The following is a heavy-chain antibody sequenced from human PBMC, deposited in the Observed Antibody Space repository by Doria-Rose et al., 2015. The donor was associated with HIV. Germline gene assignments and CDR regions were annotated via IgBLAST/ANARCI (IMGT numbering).Heavy chain of an antibody. CDR2: IFYTGST. D-gene: IGHD1-26*01. J-gene: IGHJ4*02. V-gene: IGHV4-59*01. CDR1: GGSIGHYY. Sequence: QVQLQESGPGLVKPSETLSLTCSVSGGSIGHYYWSWIRQPPGKGLEYIGDIFYTGSTNYSPSLKSRVSISIDTSKNKFSLRLSSVTAADTAVYYCARVLSGTYDYWGQGTLVTASS. CDR3: ARVLSGTYDY.